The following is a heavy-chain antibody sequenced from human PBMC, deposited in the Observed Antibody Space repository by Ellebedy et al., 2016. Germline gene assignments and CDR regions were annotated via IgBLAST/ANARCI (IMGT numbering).Heavy chain of an antibody. CDR3: ARATPKGGFAY. CDR1: GGSISSYY. J-gene: IGHJ4*02. CDR2: IYYSGST. Sequence: SETLSLXXTVSGGSISSYYWSWIRQPPGKGLEWIGYIYYSGSTNYNPSLKSRVTISVDTSKNQFSLKLSSVTAADTAVYYCARATPKGGFAYWGQGTLVTVSS. V-gene: IGHV4-59*08. D-gene: IGHD3-16*01.